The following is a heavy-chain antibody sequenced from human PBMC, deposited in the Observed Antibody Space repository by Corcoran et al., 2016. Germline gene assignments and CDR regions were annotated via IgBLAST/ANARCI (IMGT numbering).Heavy chain of an antibody. CDR2: ISGSGGST. V-gene: IGHV3-23*01. D-gene: IGHD3-22*01. CDR1: GFTFSSYA. J-gene: IGHJ3*02. CDR3: AKDGRAMIVVPGDCDI. Sequence: EVQLLESGGGLVQPGGSLRLSCAASGFTFSSYAMSWVRQAPGKGLEWVSAISGSGGSTYYADSVKGRFTISRDNSKNTLYLQMNSLRAEDTAVYYCAKDGRAMIVVPGDCDIWGQGTMVTVSS.